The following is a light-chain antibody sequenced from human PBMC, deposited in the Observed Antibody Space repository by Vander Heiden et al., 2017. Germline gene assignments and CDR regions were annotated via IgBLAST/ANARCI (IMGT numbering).Light chain of an antibody. CDR2: KDS. CDR1: AWPKQY. V-gene: IGLV3-25*03. Sequence: SYELTQSPAVSVAPGQTARITCSEDAWPKQYAFWYQQKPGQAPVLVMYKDSERSSGIPDRFSGSSSGTTVTLTISGVQAEDEADYYCQSADSSGADVVFGGGTKLTVL. CDR3: QSADSSGADVV. J-gene: IGLJ2*01.